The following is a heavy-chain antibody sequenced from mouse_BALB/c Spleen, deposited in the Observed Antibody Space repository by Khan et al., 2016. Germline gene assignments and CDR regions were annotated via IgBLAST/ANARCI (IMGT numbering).Heavy chain of an antibody. CDR1: GYTFTTYW. CDR3: VSIYDGYAWFVY. CDR2: IDPSDNYT. Sequence: VQLQQPGAELAKPGASVKLSCKASGYTFTTYWMHWVKQRPGQGLEWIGEIDPSDNYTNYNQKFKGKATLPVDKSSSTAYMQLSSLTSEDSAVYYGVSIYDGYAWFVYWGQGTLVTVSA. V-gene: IGHV1-69*02. D-gene: IGHD2-3*01. J-gene: IGHJ3*01.